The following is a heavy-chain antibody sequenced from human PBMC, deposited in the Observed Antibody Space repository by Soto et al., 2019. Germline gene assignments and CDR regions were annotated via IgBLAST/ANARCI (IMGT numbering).Heavy chain of an antibody. CDR1: GYTFTSYG. CDR3: ARVRQWLVDYYYYYMDV. J-gene: IGHJ6*03. D-gene: IGHD6-19*01. Sequence: QVQLVQSGAEVKKPGASVRVSCKASGYTFTSYGISWVRQAPGQGLEWMGWISAYNGNTNYAQRLQGRVTMTTDTSTSTAYMELRSLRSDDTAVYYCARVRQWLVDYYYYYMDVWGKGTTVTVSS. V-gene: IGHV1-18*01. CDR2: ISAYNGNT.